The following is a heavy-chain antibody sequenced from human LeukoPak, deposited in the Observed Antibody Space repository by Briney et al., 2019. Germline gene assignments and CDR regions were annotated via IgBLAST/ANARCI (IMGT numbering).Heavy chain of an antibody. Sequence: GGSLRLSCAASGFTFSSYGMHWVRQAPGKGLEWVAVIWYGGSNKYYADSVKGRFTISRDNSKNTLYLQMNSLRPDDTALYYCATAKGGSYWGGFDYWGPGTLVTVSS. D-gene: IGHD3-10*01. CDR1: GFTFSSYG. J-gene: IGHJ4*02. CDR3: ATAKGGSYWGGFDY. CDR2: IWYGGSNK. V-gene: IGHV3-33*08.